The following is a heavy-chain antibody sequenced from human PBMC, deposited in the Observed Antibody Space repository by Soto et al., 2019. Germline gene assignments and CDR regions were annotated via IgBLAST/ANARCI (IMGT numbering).Heavy chain of an antibody. J-gene: IGHJ4*02. Sequence: QVQLVQSGAEVKKPGSSVKVSCKASGGTFSSYAISWVRQAPGQGLEWMGGIIPIFGTANYAQKFQGRVTITADASTSAAYMGLRSLSSEDTAVYYCESDSSGGYDDYWGQGTLVTVSS. CDR1: GGTFSSYA. D-gene: IGHD6-19*01. V-gene: IGHV1-69*01. CDR2: IIPIFGTA. CDR3: ESDSSGGYDDY.